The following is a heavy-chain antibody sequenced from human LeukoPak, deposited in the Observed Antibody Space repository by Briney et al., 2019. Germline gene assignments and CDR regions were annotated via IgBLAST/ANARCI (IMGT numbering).Heavy chain of an antibody. Sequence: GGSLRLSCTVSGFTVSSNSMSWVRQAPGKGLEYVSTINSNGGSTFYANSVKGRFTISRDNSKNTLYLQMGSLRAEDMAVYYCARDQTLYYYDSSGYYYTPMGLDYWGQGALVTVSS. D-gene: IGHD3-22*01. CDR3: ARDQTLYYYDSSGYYYTPMGLDY. CDR1: GFTVSSNS. CDR2: INSNGGST. J-gene: IGHJ4*02. V-gene: IGHV3-64*01.